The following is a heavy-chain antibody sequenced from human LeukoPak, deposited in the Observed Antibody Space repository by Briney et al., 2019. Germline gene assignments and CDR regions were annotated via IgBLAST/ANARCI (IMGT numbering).Heavy chain of an antibody. CDR3: ARDLSIAAAGTPLYAFDI. D-gene: IGHD6-13*01. CDR2: ISSSGSTI. J-gene: IGHJ3*02. Sequence: GGSLRLSCAASGFTFSDYYMSWIRQAPGKGLEWVSYISSSGSTIYYADSVKGRFTISRDNAKNSLYLQMNSLRAEDTAVYYCARDLSIAAAGTPLYAFDIWGQGTMVTVSS. V-gene: IGHV3-11*04. CDR1: GFTFSDYY.